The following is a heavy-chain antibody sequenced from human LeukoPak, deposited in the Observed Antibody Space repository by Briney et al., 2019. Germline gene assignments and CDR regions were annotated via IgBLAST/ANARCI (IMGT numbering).Heavy chain of an antibody. V-gene: IGHV4-34*01. CDR3: ARGPNSGADY. CDR2: INHSGST. CDR1: GGPFSGYY. Sequence: PSETLSLTCAVYGGPFSGYYWSWIRQPPGKGLEWIGEINHSGSTNYNPSLKSRVTISVDTSKNQFSLKLSSVTAADTAVHYCARGPNSGADYWGQGTLVTVSS. D-gene: IGHD1-26*01. J-gene: IGHJ4*02.